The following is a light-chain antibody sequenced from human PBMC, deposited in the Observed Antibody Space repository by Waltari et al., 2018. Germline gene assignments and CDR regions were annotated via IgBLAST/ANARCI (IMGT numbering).Light chain of an antibody. CDR1: ALPKQS. J-gene: IGLJ1*01. CDR3: QSTDSNGTYLYV. CDR2: KDS. V-gene: IGLV3-25*03. Sequence: SYDLTPPPSVSVSPGQTARITCSGDALPKQSGYSYQKKAGQAPVLVIKKDSERPSGIPERFSGSSSGSTVTLTITGVQAEDEADYYCQSTDSNGTYLYVFGSGTKVTVL.